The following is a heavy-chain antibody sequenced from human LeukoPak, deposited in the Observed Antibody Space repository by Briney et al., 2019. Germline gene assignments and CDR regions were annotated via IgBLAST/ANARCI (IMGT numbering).Heavy chain of an antibody. J-gene: IGHJ4*02. D-gene: IGHD5-12*01. CDR1: GGSISSGGYY. V-gene: IGHV4-31*03. CDR2: IYYSGST. Sequence: SETLSLTCTVSGGSISSGGYYWSWIRQHPGKGLEWIGYIYYSGSTYYNPSLKSRVTISVDTSKNQFSLKLSSVTAADTAVYYCSRIGEMATVFDYWGQGTLVTVSS. CDR3: SRIGEMATVFDY.